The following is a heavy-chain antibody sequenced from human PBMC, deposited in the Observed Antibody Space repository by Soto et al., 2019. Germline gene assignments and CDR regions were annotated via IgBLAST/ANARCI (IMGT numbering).Heavy chain of an antibody. CDR3: ATSTVYCSGGSCYAYYFDY. CDR2: MNPNSGNT. Sequence: SAEIGSAASGETVSSYVIDGVLKATGQGLEWMGWMNPNSGNTGYAQKFQGRVTMTRNTSISTAYMELSSLRSEDTAVYYCATSTVYCSGGSCYAYYFDYWGQGTLVTVSS. J-gene: IGHJ4*02. CDR1: GETVSSYV. V-gene: IGHV1-8*02. D-gene: IGHD2-15*01.